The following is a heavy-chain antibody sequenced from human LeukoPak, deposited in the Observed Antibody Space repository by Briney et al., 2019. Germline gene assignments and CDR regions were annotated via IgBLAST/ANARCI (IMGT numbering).Heavy chain of an antibody. D-gene: IGHD5-24*01. CDR1: GYSFTNYW. J-gene: IGHJ4*02. CDR3: ARPVEMATSPFDY. CDR2: IYPGDSDT. Sequence: GESLKISCQGSGYSFTNYWIGWVRQMPGKGLEWMGIIYPGDSDTIYSPSFQGQVTISADKSIATAYLQWSSLKASDTAMYYCARPVEMATSPFDYWGQGTLVTVSS. V-gene: IGHV5-51*01.